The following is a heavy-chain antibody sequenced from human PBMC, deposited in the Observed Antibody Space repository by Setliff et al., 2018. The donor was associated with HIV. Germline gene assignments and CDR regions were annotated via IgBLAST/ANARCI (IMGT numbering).Heavy chain of an antibody. CDR1: GYTFSTRW. D-gene: IGHD6-13*01. CDR2: IYPEDSNI. CDR3: ARRDGRSMNAFEI. V-gene: IGHV5-51*01. Sequence: GESLKISCKTSGYTFSTRWIGWVRQRPGEGLEWMGIIYPEDSNIKYNPSFQNQVTISADKSISTAYLQVHNLKASDTATYYCARRDGRSMNAFEIWGPGTMVTVSS. J-gene: IGHJ3*02.